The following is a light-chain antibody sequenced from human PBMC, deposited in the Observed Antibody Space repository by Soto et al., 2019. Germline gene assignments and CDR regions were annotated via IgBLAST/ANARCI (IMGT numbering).Light chain of an antibody. Sequence: SSELTQPPSVSVAPGQTATITCGGNNIGNKNVHWYQQKAGQAPVLVVYEDTDRPSGIPERFSGSNSGNTATLTITRVEAGDEADYYCQVWDSGSDWVFGGGTQLTVL. CDR3: QVWDSGSDWV. CDR2: EDT. CDR1: NIGNKN. J-gene: IGLJ3*02. V-gene: IGLV3-21*02.